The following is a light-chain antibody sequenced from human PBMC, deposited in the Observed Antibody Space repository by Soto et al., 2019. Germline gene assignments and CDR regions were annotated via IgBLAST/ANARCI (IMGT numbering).Light chain of an antibody. J-gene: IGKJ2*01. CDR3: QQYDIWPPYT. CDR1: QNIRSS. CDR2: DAS. V-gene: IGKV3-15*01. Sequence: EVVITQSPASLSSSPRESFTLSCRASQNIRSSLAWYQQRPGQAPRLLIYDASTRATGIPPRFSGGGSGTEFTVTISSLQSEDFAIYYCQQYDIWPPYTFGQGTKVDIK.